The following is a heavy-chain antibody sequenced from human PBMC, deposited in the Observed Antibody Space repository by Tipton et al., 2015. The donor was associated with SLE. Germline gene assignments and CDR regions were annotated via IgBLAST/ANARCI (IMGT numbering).Heavy chain of an antibody. CDR1: GFTFSSYA. Sequence: SLRLSCAASGFTFSSYAMHWVRQAPGKGLEWVSVVSYDGSHKYYADSVKGRFTISRDNSKNTLDLQMDSLRAEDTGIYYCAKGGAGGLFFDSWGQGTLVTVSS. J-gene: IGHJ4*02. CDR3: AKGGAGGLFFDS. CDR2: VSYDGSHK. V-gene: IGHV3-30*04. D-gene: IGHD3/OR15-3a*01.